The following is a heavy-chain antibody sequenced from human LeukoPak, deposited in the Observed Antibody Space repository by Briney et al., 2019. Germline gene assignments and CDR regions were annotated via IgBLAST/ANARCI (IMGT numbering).Heavy chain of an antibody. J-gene: IGHJ6*03. V-gene: IGHV5-51*01. D-gene: IGHD6-6*01. CDR2: SYPGDSDT. Sequence: EPLKISCKGSGYIFTSYWIGCVRQMPAKGLEWMGISYPGDSDTSYSPSFQGQVTISADRSISTAYLQWSSLKASDTAMYYCARTYIAARPGAYYYMDVWGKGTTVTVSS. CDR1: GYIFTSYW. CDR3: ARTYIAARPGAYYYMDV.